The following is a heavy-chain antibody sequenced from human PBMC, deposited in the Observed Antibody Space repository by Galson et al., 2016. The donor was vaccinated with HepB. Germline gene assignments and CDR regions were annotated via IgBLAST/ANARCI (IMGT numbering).Heavy chain of an antibody. Sequence: ETLSLTCAVSGDSISGPKWWSWVRQPPGKGLEWIGSMFGSGSYYYSPSLMSRVTISVDTSKNQFSLKLSSVTAADTAVYYCATYDFGSNFQYFDLWGRGTLITVSS. D-gene: IGHD4-23*01. V-gene: IGHV4-38-2*01. CDR2: MFGSGSY. CDR3: ATYDFGSNFQYFDL. CDR1: GDSISGPKW. J-gene: IGHJ2*01.